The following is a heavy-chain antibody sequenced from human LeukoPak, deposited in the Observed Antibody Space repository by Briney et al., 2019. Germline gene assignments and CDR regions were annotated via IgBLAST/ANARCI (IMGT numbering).Heavy chain of an antibody. Sequence: SETLSLTCAVYDGSFSGYYWSWIRQPPGKGLEWIGEINHSGSTNYNPSLKSRVTISVDTSKNQFSLKLSSVTAADTAVYYCARGMAARPIYYYYYMDVWGKGTTVTVSS. J-gene: IGHJ6*03. V-gene: IGHV4-34*01. CDR1: DGSFSGYY. CDR3: ARGMAARPIYYYYYMDV. CDR2: INHSGST. D-gene: IGHD6-6*01.